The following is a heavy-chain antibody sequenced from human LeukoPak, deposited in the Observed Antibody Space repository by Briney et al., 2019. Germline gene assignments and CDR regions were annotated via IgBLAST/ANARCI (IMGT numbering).Heavy chain of an antibody. D-gene: IGHD6-19*01. J-gene: IGHJ4*02. CDR3: AREWIGNGWSAFDY. Sequence: GGSLRLSCVISGFNLDDFAMHWVRQAPGKGLEWVALIWYDGTNGHYADSVKGRFTISRDNSKNTLWLQMNSLGADDTAVYYCAREWIGNGWSAFDYWGQGTLLTVSS. CDR1: GFNLDDFA. CDR2: IWYDGTNG. V-gene: IGHV3-33*08.